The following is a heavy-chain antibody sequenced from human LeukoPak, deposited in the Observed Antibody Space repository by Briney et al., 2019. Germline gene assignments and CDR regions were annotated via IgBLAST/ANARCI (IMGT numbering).Heavy chain of an antibody. CDR2: ISYDGSNK. CDR1: GFTFSSYA. CDR3: ARDVWGYYCYGMDV. J-gene: IGHJ6*02. Sequence: GGSLRLSCAASGFTFSSYAMHWVRQAPGKGLEWVAVISYDGSNKYYADSVKGRFTISRDNSKNTLYLQMNSLRAKDTAVYYCARDVWGYYCYGMDVWGQGTTVTVSS. V-gene: IGHV3-30-3*01. D-gene: IGHD7-27*01.